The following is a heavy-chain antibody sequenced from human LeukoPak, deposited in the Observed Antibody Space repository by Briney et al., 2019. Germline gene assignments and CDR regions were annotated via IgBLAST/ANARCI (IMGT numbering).Heavy chain of an antibody. V-gene: IGHV2-5*01. CDR1: GFSLSTSGVG. CDR3: AHERVTTLGFHY. Sequence: SGPTLVKPTQTLTLTCTFSGFSLSTSGVGVGWIRQPPGKALEWLALIYWNDDKRYSPSLKSRLTITKDTSKNQVVLTMTNMDPVDTATYYCAHERVTTLGFHYWGQGTLVTVSS. J-gene: IGHJ4*02. D-gene: IGHD4-17*01. CDR2: IYWNDDK.